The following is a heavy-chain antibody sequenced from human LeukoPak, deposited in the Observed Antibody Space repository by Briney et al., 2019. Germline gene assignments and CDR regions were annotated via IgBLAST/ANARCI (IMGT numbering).Heavy chain of an antibody. CDR3: ARATYSGSYFDY. J-gene: IGHJ4*02. CDR2: ISAWNGNT. V-gene: IGHV1-18*01. D-gene: IGHD1-26*01. CDR1: GYTFNNYG. Sequence: ASVKVSCKASGYTFNNYGVTWVRQAPGQGLEGMGWISAWNGNTNYARKIQDRVTMTTDTSTSTAYMELRRLGSDHTAISYCARATYSGSYFDYWGQGTLVTVSS.